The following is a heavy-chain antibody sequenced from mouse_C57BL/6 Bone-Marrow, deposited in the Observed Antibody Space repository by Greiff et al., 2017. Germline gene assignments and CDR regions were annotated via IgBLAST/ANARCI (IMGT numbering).Heavy chain of an antibody. J-gene: IGHJ4*01. V-gene: IGHV1-50*01. D-gene: IGHD1-1*01. CDR1: GYTFTSYW. CDR2: IDPSDSYT. Sequence: QVQLQQPGAELVKPGASVKLSCKASGYTFTSYWMQWVKQRPGQGLEWIGEIDPSDSYTNYNQKFKGKATLTVDTSSSTAYMQLSSLTSEDSAVYYCAREESIYGISFYYAMDYWGQGTSVTVSS. CDR3: AREESIYGISFYYAMDY.